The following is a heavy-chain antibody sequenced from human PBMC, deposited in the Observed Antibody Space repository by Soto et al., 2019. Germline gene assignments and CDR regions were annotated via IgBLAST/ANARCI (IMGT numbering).Heavy chain of an antibody. J-gene: IGHJ6*03. V-gene: IGHV3-7*01. CDR2: IKQDGSEK. Sequence: GGSLRLSCAASGFTFSTYWMSWVRQAPGKGLEWVANIKQDGSEKYCVDSVKGRFTISRDNAKNSLYLQMNSLRAEDTAVYYCATKEIATRYYYYMDVWGKGTTVTVSS. CDR1: GFTFSTYW. CDR3: ATKEIATRYYYYMDV.